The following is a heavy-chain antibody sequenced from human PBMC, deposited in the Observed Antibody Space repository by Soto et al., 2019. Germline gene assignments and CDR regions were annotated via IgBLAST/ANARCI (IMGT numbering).Heavy chain of an antibody. Sequence: QVQLVQSGAEVKKPGSSVKVSCKASGGTFSSYAISWVRQAPGQGLEWMGGIIPIFGTANYAQKFQGRVTLTADESTSTADMELSSLRSEDTAVYYCAREGGSGSYRYYGMDVWGQGTTVTVSS. CDR1: GGTFSSYA. CDR3: AREGGSGSYRYYGMDV. D-gene: IGHD3-10*01. CDR2: IIPIFGTA. J-gene: IGHJ6*02. V-gene: IGHV1-69*12.